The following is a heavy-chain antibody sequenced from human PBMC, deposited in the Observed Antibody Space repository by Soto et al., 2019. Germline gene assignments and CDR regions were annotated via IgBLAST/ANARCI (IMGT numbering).Heavy chain of an antibody. CDR3: AIGGDSSSWLYY. Sequence: GGSLSLSCAASGFTFSSYAMSWVRQAPGKGLEWVSAISGSGGSTYYADSVKGRFTISRDNSKNTLYLQMNSLRAEDTAVYYCAIGGDSSSWLYYWGQGTLVTVSS. D-gene: IGHD6-13*01. CDR1: GFTFSSYA. CDR2: ISGSGGST. V-gene: IGHV3-23*01. J-gene: IGHJ4*02.